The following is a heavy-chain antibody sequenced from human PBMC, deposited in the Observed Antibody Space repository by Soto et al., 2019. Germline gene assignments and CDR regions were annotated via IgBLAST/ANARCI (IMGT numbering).Heavy chain of an antibody. V-gene: IGHV3-23*01. Sequence: EVQLLESGGGLVQPGGFLRLSCAASGFTFSSYAMRWVRQAPGKGLEWVSAISGSGGSTYYADSVKGRFTISRDNSKNTLYLQMNSLRAEDMAVYYCARRGSGSYYDYWGQGTLVTVSS. D-gene: IGHD1-26*01. CDR2: ISGSGGST. J-gene: IGHJ4*02. CDR3: ARRGSGSYYDY. CDR1: GFTFSSYA.